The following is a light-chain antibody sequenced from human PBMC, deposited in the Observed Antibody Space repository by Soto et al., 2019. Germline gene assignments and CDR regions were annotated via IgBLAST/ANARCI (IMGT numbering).Light chain of an antibody. J-gene: IGKJ3*01. V-gene: IGKV3-20*01. CDR1: QSVSNTY. CDR2: GAS. Sequence: EVVLTQSPGTLSLSPGERATLSCRASQSVSNTYVAWYQHIPGQTPRLLIYGASNRATGIPDRFSGSGSGTDFTLTISRLEPEDFAVYYCQQYGSAPFTFGPGTKVDIK. CDR3: QQYGSAPFT.